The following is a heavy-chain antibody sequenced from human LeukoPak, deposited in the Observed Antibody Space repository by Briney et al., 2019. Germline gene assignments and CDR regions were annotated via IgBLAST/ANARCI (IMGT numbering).Heavy chain of an antibody. Sequence: GGSLRLSCAASGFTFSSYSMNWVRQAPGKGLEWVSSIRSSSSYIYYADSVKGRFTISRDNAKNSLYLQMNSLRAEDTAVYYCARDAGNSSGWNDFDFWGQGTLVTVSS. CDR3: ARDAGNSSGWNDFDF. V-gene: IGHV3-21*01. J-gene: IGHJ4*02. D-gene: IGHD6-19*01. CDR1: GFTFSSYS. CDR2: IRSSSSYI.